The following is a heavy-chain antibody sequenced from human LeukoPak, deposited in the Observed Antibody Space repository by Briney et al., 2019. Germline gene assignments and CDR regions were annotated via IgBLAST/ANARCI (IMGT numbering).Heavy chain of an antibody. CDR2: LYCSGST. Sequence: SETLSLTCTVSGASISSTNYYWGWIRQPPGKGLEWIGTLYCSGSTCYNPSLKSRVTISMDTSKNQFSLKLSSVTAADTAVYFCARHVPHIDYLDFWGQGTLVTVSS. J-gene: IGHJ4*02. CDR1: GASISSTNYY. D-gene: IGHD2-21*01. V-gene: IGHV4-39*01. CDR3: ARHVPHIDYLDF.